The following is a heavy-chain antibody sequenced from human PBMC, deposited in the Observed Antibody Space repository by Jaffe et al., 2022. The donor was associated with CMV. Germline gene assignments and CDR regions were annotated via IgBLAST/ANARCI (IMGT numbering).Heavy chain of an antibody. Sequence: EVQLLESGGGLVQPGGSLRLSCAASGFTFSSYAMSWVRQAPGKGLEWVSAISGSGGSTYYADSVKGRFTISRDNSKNTLYLQMNSLRAEDTAVYYCAKEYCSGGSCYSNYFDYWGQGTLVTVSS. V-gene: IGHV3-23*01. CDR1: GFTFSSYA. D-gene: IGHD2-15*01. CDR3: AKEYCSGGSCYSNYFDY. CDR2: ISGSGGST. J-gene: IGHJ4*02.